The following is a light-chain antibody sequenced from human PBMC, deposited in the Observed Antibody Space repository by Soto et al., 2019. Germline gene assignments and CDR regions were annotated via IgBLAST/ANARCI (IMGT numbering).Light chain of an antibody. Sequence: DIQMTQSPSSLSAFLGDRVTITCRASQGISDYLVWYQQKPGKVPKLLIYAASTLQSGVPPRFSGTGSGTDFTLTISSLQPEDVATYYCQNYYSATFTFVPGTKVDIK. CDR1: QGISDY. J-gene: IGKJ3*01. CDR3: QNYYSATFT. V-gene: IGKV1-27*01. CDR2: AAS.